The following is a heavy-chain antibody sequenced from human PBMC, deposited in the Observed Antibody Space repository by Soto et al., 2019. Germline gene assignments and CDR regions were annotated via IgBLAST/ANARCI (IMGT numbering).Heavy chain of an antibody. D-gene: IGHD1-26*01. J-gene: IGHJ4*02. V-gene: IGHV3-23*01. Sequence: GGSLRPSCAASGFTFSSYAMSWVRQAPGKGLEWVSAISGSGGSTYYADSVKGRFTISRDNSKNTLYLQMNSLRAEDTAVYYCAKAPLDVVGANDYWGQGTLVTVSS. CDR2: ISGSGGST. CDR3: AKAPLDVVGANDY. CDR1: GFTFSSYA.